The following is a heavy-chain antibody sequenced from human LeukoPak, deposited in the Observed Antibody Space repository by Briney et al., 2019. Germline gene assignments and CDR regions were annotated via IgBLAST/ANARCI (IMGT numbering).Heavy chain of an antibody. CDR2: IIPIFGTA. Sequence: SVKVSCKASGGTLSSYAISWVRQAPGQGLEWMGGIIPIFGTANYAQKFQGRVTITADESTSTAYMELSSLRSEDTAVYYCARVVVRGVITEHHDYWGQGTLVTVSS. J-gene: IGHJ4*02. CDR3: ARVVVRGVITEHHDY. D-gene: IGHD3-10*01. CDR1: GGTLSSYA. V-gene: IGHV1-69*13.